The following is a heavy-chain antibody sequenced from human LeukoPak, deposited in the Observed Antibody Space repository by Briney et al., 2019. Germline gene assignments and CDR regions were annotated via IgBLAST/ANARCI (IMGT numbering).Heavy chain of an antibody. J-gene: IGHJ4*02. V-gene: IGHV3-21*04. CDR2: ISSSSRYI. D-gene: IGHD2-15*01. CDR3: AKGRGYCSGGSCPGDY. Sequence: NPGGSLRLSCAASGFTFSSYSMNWVRQAPGKGLEWVSSISSSSRYIYYADSVKGRFTISRDNAKNSLYLQMNSLRAEDTAVYYCAKGRGYCSGGSCPGDYWGQGTLVTVSS. CDR1: GFTFSSYS.